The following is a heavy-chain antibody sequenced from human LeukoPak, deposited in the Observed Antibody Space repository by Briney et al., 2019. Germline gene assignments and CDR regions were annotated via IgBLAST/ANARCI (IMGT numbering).Heavy chain of an antibody. CDR1: GFTFSSYA. V-gene: IGHV3-30*03. Sequence: GGSLRLSCAASGFTFSSYAMHWVRQAPGKGLEWVAVISYDGSNKYYADSVKGRFTISRDNSKNTLYLQMNSLRTEDTAVYYCASEGYYDSSGTLMNYYYGMDVWGQGTTVTVSS. J-gene: IGHJ6*02. CDR3: ASEGYYDSSGTLMNYYYGMDV. CDR2: ISYDGSNK. D-gene: IGHD3-22*01.